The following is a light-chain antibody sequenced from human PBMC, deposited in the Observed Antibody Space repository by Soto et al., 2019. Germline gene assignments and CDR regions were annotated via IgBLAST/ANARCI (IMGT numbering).Light chain of an antibody. CDR1: SGHRSYI. Sequence: QPVLTQSSSASASLGSSVKLTCTLSSGHRSYIIAWHQQQPGKAPRYLMKLEGSGSYNKGSGVPDRFSGSSSGADRYLTMSNIQSEDEADYYCETWDSNIRVFGGGTKVTVL. CDR3: ETWDSNIRV. J-gene: IGLJ2*01. V-gene: IGLV4-60*03. CDR2: LEGSGSY.